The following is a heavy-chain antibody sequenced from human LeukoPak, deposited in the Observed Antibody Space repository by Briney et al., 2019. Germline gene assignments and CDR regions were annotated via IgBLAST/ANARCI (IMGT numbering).Heavy chain of an antibody. V-gene: IGHV3-53*01. CDR3: ARVRRVRAFDI. Sequence: GGSLRLSCAASGFTVSSNYMSWVRQAPGKGLEWVSVIYSGGSTYYADSVKGRFTISRDNSKNTLYLQMNSLRAEDTAVYYCARVRRVRAFDIWGQGTMVTVSS. D-gene: IGHD1-1*01. CDR1: GFTVSSNY. CDR2: IYSGGST. J-gene: IGHJ3*02.